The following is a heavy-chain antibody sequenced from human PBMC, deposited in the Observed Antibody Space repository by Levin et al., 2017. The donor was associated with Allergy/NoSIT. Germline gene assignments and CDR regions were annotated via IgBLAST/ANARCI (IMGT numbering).Heavy chain of an antibody. CDR2: INYRGVT. J-gene: IGHJ6*02. V-gene: IGHV4-61*01. Sequence: SQTLSLTCSVSGGSVRSGTYYWRWIRRPPGKGLEWIGYINYRGVTKYNPSLKSRVTISVDTSKNEFPLKVTSVTAADTAVYYCARNRIIVSGGNDYYYGMDVWGQGTTVTVSS. D-gene: IGHD5/OR15-5a*01. CDR1: GGSVRSGTYY. CDR3: ARNRIIVSGGNDYYYGMDV.